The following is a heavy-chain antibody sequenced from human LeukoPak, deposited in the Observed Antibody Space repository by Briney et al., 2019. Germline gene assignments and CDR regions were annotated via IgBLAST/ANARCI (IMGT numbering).Heavy chain of an antibody. Sequence: PGGSLRLSCAASGFTFSSYSMNWVRQAPGKGLEWVSSISSSSSYIYYADSVKGRFTISRDNAKNTLYLQMNSLRAEDTAVYYCAKDVYCGGDCYSSDYYYYYYMDVWGKGTTVTVSS. CDR3: AKDVYCGGDCYSSDYYYYYYMDV. V-gene: IGHV3-21*04. CDR1: GFTFSSYS. J-gene: IGHJ6*03. CDR2: ISSSSSYI. D-gene: IGHD2-21*02.